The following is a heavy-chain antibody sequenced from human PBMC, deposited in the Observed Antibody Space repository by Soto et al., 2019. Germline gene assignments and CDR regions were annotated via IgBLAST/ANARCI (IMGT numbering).Heavy chain of an antibody. CDR3: ARVGYGSNWPRLFNWFDP. Sequence: GGSLRLSCAASGFTVSSNYMTWVRQAPGKGLEWVSVLYSDGSTSYADSVKGRFTITRHNSKNTLYLQMNSLRAEDTAVYYWARVGYGSNWPRLFNWFDPWGQGTLVTVSS. J-gene: IGHJ5*02. V-gene: IGHV3-53*04. CDR2: LYSDGST. D-gene: IGHD6-13*01. CDR1: GFTVSSNY.